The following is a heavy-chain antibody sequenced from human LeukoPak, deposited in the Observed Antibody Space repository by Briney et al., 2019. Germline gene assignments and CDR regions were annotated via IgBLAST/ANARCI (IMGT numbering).Heavy chain of an antibody. V-gene: IGHV4-59*01. Sequence: SDTLSLTCTVSGGSISSYYWSWIRQPPGKGLEWIGYVYYSGSTKYNPSLKSRVTISVDTSKNQFSLNLSSVTAADTAVYYCARDYSGRYYFDYWGQGTQVTVSS. CDR2: VYYSGST. CDR3: ARDYSGRYYFDY. J-gene: IGHJ4*02. D-gene: IGHD6-19*01. CDR1: GGSISSYY.